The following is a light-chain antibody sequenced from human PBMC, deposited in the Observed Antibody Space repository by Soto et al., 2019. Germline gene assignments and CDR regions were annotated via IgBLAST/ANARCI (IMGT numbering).Light chain of an antibody. CDR3: CSYAGSSTYV. V-gene: IGLV2-23*01. J-gene: IGLJ1*01. CDR2: EGS. Sequence: QSALTQPASVSGSPGQSITISCTGTSNDVGSYSLVSWYQQHPGTAPKLVIYEGSKRPSGVSNRFSGSKSGNTASLTISGLQAEDEADYYCCSYAGSSTYVFGTGTKLTVL. CDR1: SNDVGSYSL.